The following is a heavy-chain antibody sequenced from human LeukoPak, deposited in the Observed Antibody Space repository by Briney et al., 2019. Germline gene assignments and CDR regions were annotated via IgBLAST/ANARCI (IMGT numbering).Heavy chain of an antibody. CDR2: IKQDGSEK. CDR3: ARGGYLFDP. V-gene: IGHV3-7*04. CDR1: GFTFSSYW. D-gene: IGHD5-12*01. Sequence: PGGSLRLSCAASGFTFSSYWMSWVRQAPGKGLEWVANIKQDGSEKYYVDSVRGRFSISRDNAKNSLYLEMNSLRGEDTAVYYCARGGYLFDPWGQGTLVTVSS. J-gene: IGHJ5*02.